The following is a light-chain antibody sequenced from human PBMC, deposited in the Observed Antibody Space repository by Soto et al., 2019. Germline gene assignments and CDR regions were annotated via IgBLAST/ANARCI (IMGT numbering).Light chain of an antibody. Sequence: QSVLTQPASVSGSPGQSITISCTGTSSDVGSYNLVSWYQQHPGTAPRLLIYEGTKRPPGVSSRFSGSKSGNTASLTISGLQTEDEADYYCCSYAGTNTVVFGGGTKLTVL. J-gene: IGLJ2*01. CDR2: EGT. V-gene: IGLV2-23*01. CDR1: SSDVGSYNL. CDR3: CSYAGTNTVV.